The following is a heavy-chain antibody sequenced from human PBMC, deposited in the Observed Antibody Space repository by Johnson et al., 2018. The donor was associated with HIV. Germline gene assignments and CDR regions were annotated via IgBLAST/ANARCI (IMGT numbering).Heavy chain of an antibody. Sequence: QVQLVESGGGVVQPGRSLRLSCAASGFTFSTYGMHWVRQAPGKGLEWVAVMWYDGSNKYYADSVKGRFTISRDNSKNTRYLQMNSLRAEDTAVYYCGGGGGGAFDIWGQGTMVTVSS. CDR2: MWYDGSNK. J-gene: IGHJ3*02. CDR1: GFTFSTYG. CDR3: GGGGGGAFDI. D-gene: IGHD3-10*01. V-gene: IGHV3-33*01.